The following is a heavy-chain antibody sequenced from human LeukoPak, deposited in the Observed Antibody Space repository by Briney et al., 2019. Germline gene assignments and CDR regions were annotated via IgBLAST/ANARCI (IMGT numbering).Heavy chain of an antibody. J-gene: IGHJ6*03. D-gene: IGHD6-19*01. CDR1: GFTFSSYT. CDR3: ARDPYSGGYGAYYYYYMDV. CDR2: ISSSSSYI. Sequence: GGSLRLSCAVSGFTFSSYTINWVRQAPGKGLEWVSSISSSSSYIYYADSVRGRFTISRDNAENSLYLQMNNLRDEDTAVYYCARDPYSGGYGAYYYYYMDVWGKGTTVTVSS. V-gene: IGHV3-21*01.